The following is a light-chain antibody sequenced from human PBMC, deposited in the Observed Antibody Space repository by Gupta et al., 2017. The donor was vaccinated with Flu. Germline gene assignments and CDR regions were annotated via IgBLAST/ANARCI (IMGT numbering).Light chain of an antibody. V-gene: IGKV3-15*01. J-gene: IGKJ1*01. Sequence: EVVFTQSPATLSVSPGERATLSCRASQSVSNNLVWYQQKPGQAPRLLIYGASTRATGIPARFSGSGSGTEFTLTISSLQSEDFAVYYCQHYNNWPSLTFGQGTKVEIK. CDR2: GAS. CDR1: QSVSNN. CDR3: QHYNNWPSLT.